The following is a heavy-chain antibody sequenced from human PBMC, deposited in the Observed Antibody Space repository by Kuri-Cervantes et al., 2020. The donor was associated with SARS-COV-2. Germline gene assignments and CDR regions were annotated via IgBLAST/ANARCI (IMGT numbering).Heavy chain of an antibody. V-gene: IGHV3-21*01. CDR1: GFTFSGYS. CDR3: AREEGGELGEAFDY. CDR2: IDSSSYYI. J-gene: IGHJ4*02. D-gene: IGHD7-27*01. Sequence: GESLKISCAASGFTFSGYSMNCIRQAPGKGLEWVASIDSSSYYIYHADSVRGRLTISRDNAKTSVYLQMNSLKVEDTAVYYCAREEGGELGEAFDYWGQGALVTVSS.